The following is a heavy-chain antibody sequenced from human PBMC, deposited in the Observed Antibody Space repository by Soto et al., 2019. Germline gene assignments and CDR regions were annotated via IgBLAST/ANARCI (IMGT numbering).Heavy chain of an antibody. Sequence: SVKVSCKASGGTFSSYTISWVRQAPGQGLEWMGRIIPILGIANYAQKFQGRVTITADKSTSTAYMELSSLRSEDTAVYYCARDNPCTTGMTKGAFDIWGQRTMVTVSS. D-gene: IGHD1-1*01. CDR2: IIPILGIA. CDR3: ARDNPCTTGMTKGAFDI. V-gene: IGHV1-69*04. CDR1: GGTFSSYT. J-gene: IGHJ3*02.